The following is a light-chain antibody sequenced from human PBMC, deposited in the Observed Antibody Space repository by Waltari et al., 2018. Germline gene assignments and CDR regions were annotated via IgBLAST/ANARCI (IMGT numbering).Light chain of an antibody. CDR1: SSDVGGYKY. J-gene: IGLJ3*02. CDR2: YVS. V-gene: IGLV2-11*01. CDR3: WSYTGTCTSWV. Sequence: QSALTQPRSVSGSPGQSVTISCTGTSSDVGGYKYVSWYQQHPGKAPKLIISYVSKRPSGVPDRFSGSKSGNTASLTISGLQAEDEGDYYCWSYTGTCTSWVFGGGTKLTVL.